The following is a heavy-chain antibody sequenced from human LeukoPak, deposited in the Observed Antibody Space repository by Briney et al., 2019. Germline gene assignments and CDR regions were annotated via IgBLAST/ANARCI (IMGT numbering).Heavy chain of an antibody. J-gene: IGHJ6*02. D-gene: IGHD2-8*01. CDR3: ASLNLGYCTNGVCQYYYYYYGMDV. V-gene: IGHV4-39*01. CDR1: GGSISSSSYY. CDR2: IYYSGST. Sequence: SETLSLTCTVSGGSISSSSYYWGWIRQPPGKGLEWIGSIYYSGSTYYNPSLKSRVTISVDTSKNQFSLKLSSVTAADTAVYYCASLNLGYCTNGVCQYYYYYYGMDVWGQGTTVTVSS.